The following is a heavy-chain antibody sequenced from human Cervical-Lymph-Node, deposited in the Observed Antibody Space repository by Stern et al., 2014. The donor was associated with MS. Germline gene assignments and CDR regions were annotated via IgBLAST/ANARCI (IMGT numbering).Heavy chain of an antibody. J-gene: IGHJ6*02. CDR3: ARGPVSAVSGMDV. CDR2: IIPLFETP. D-gene: IGHD6-19*01. Sequence: QLVQSGAEVKKPGSSVKVSCKVSGGTFVSHSISWVRQAPGQGLEWMGGIIPLFETPHFARRFQGRVTITTDDATNTAYMELSFLRYEDTGVYYCARGPVSAVSGMDVWGQGTMVTVSS. CDR1: GGTFVSHS. V-gene: IGHV1-69*01.